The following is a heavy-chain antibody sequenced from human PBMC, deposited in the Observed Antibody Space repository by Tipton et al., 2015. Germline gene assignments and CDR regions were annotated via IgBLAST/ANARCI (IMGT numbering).Heavy chain of an antibody. CDR1: GFTFSSYS. D-gene: IGHD3-10*02. CDR2: IYYSGST. J-gene: IGHJ5*02. Sequence: LRLSCAASGFTFSSYSMNWIRQPPGKGLEWIGSIYYSGSTYYNPSLKSRVTISVDTSKNQFSLKLSSVTAADTAVYYCARDYVYNWFDPWGQGTLVTVSS. V-gene: IGHV4-38-2*02. CDR3: ARDYVYNWFDP.